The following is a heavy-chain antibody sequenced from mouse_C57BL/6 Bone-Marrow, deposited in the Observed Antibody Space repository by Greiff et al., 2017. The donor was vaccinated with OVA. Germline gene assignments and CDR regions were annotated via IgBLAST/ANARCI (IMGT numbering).Heavy chain of an antibody. V-gene: IGHV5-15*01. J-gene: IGHJ4*01. CDR1: GFTFSDYG. CDR2: ISNLAYSI. CDR3: ARIYYYGSMDY. D-gene: IGHD1-1*01. Sequence: EVKLMESGGGLVQPGGSLKLSCAASGFTFSDYGMAWVRQAPRKGPEWVAFISNLAYSIYYADTVTGRFTISRENAKNTLYLEMSSLRSEDTAMYYCARIYYYGSMDYWGQGTSVTVSS.